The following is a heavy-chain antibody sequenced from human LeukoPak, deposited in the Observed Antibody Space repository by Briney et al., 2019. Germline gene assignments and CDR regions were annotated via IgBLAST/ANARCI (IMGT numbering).Heavy chain of an antibody. V-gene: IGHV1-69*13. CDR1: GGTFSSYA. D-gene: IGHD3-9*01. J-gene: IGHJ4*02. CDR3: ARDSVNYDISTGHPAAIWYFDY. Sequence: SVKVSCKASGGTFSSYAISWVRQAPGQGLEWMGGIIPIFGTANYAQKFQGRVTITADESTSTAYMELSSLRSEDTAVYYCARDSVNYDISTGHPAAIWYFDYWGQGTLVTVSS. CDR2: IIPIFGTA.